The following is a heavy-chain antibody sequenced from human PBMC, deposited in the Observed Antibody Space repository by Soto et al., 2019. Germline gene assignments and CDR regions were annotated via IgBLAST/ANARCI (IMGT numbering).Heavy chain of an antibody. D-gene: IGHD6-6*01. CDR2: ISQSGNT. CDR1: IGSFSGYY. Sequence: PSETLSITCSLYIGSFSGYYWSWIRQPPGKGLEWIGEISQSGNTNYSPSLKSRVSISIDTSKKQFSLNLASVSAADTAVYYCARAPKVSGSSKTRPDFWGQGTMVTVSS. CDR3: ARAPKVSGSSKTRPDF. V-gene: IGHV4-34*01. J-gene: IGHJ4*02.